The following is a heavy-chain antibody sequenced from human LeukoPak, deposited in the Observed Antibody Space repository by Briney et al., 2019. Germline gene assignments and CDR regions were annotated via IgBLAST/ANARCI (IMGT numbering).Heavy chain of an antibody. D-gene: IGHD3-9*01. CDR1: GFTFSSYW. CDR2: ITQDGSEK. V-gene: IGHV3-7*01. CDR3: AREDREINYDILTGYSSTSSFDY. J-gene: IGHJ4*02. Sequence: GGSLRLSCAASGFTFSSYWMSWVRRAPGKGLEWVANITQDGSEKYYVDSVKGRFTISRDNAKNSLYLQMNSLRAEDTAVYYCAREDREINYDILTGYSSTSSFDYWGQGTLVTVSS.